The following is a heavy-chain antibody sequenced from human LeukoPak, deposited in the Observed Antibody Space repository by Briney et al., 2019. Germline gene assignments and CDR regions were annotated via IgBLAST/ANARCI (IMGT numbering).Heavy chain of an antibody. V-gene: IGHV3-30*18. J-gene: IGHJ4*02. CDR2: VSYDGSNK. CDR3: AKEYDSRSYYGR. D-gene: IGHD3-10*01. Sequence: GGSLRPSCAASGFTFSSYGMHWVRQAPGKGLEWVALVSYDGSNKYYAESVKGRFTISRDNSKNTLYLQMDSLRAEDTAVYYCAKEYDSRSYYGRWGQGTLVTVSS. CDR1: GFTFSSYG.